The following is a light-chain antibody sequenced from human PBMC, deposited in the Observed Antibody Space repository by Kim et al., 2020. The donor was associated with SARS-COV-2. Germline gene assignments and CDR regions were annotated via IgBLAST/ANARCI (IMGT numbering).Light chain of an antibody. CDR3: QSYDSSLFYV. V-gene: IGLV1-40*01. CDR1: SSTIGAGYD. CDR2: GSS. J-gene: IGLJ1*01. Sequence: GQRVNIACRGSSSTIGAGYDVHWYQRLPGTAPKLLIYGSSNRPSGVPARFSGSKSGTSASLAITGLQAEDEADYYCQSYDSSLFYVFGTGTKVTVL.